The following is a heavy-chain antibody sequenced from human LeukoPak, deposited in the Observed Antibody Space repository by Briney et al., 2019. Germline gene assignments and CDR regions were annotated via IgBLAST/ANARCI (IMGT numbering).Heavy chain of an antibody. CDR2: IKKVGSEK. Sequence: AGGSLTLSCAASGLTFSRYWMRGVRQAAGKGLEWVANIKKVGSEKYYVDSVKGRFNISRNNTKNSLYLQINSLRAEDAAVYYCARDRRPVWYFYESSGYYYFDYWGQGTLVTVSS. J-gene: IGHJ4*02. CDR1: GLTFSRYW. D-gene: IGHD3-22*01. V-gene: IGHV3-7*01. CDR3: ARDRRPVWYFYESSGYYYFDY.